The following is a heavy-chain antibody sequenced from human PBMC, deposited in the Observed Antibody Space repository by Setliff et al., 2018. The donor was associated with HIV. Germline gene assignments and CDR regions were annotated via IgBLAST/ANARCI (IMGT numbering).Heavy chain of an antibody. J-gene: IGHJ3*02. V-gene: IGHV4-34*01. D-gene: IGHD3-22*01. Sequence: PSETLSLTCAVYGGSFSGYNWNWIRQPPGKGLEWIGEINHSGRIDHNPSLKSRVTISVDTSKNQFSLKLSSVTAADTAVYYCARHSITLVVGVPERGDAFDIWGQGTMVTVSS. CDR1: GGSFSGYN. CDR3: ARHSITLVVGVPERGDAFDI. CDR2: INHSGRI.